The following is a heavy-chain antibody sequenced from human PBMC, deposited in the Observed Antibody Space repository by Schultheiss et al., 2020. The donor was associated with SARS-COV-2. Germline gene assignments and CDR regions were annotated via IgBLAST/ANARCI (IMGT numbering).Heavy chain of an antibody. V-gene: IGHV1-8*01. Sequence: ASVKVSCKAFGYTFTSYDINWVRQATGQGLEWMGWMNPTSGDIGYVQKFQGRVSFTRSTSISTAYMELSSLRSEDTAVYYCARGYRVVPFYYHYGMDVWGQGTTVTVSS. J-gene: IGHJ6*02. CDR3: ARGYRVVPFYYHYGMDV. CDR1: GYTFTSYD. CDR2: MNPTSGDI. D-gene: IGHD2-15*01.